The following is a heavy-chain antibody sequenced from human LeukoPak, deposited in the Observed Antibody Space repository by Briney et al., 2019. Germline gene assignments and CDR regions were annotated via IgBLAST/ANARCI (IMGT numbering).Heavy chain of an antibody. CDR2: IRYDGSDK. CDR1: GFTFSSYG. V-gene: IGHV3-30*02. J-gene: IGHJ4*02. D-gene: IGHD2-2*01. CDR3: AKDCGYCSSTSCLFDY. Sequence: GGSLRLSCAASGFTFSSYGTHWVRQAPGKGLEWVAFIRYDGSDKYYADSVKGRFTISRDNSKNTLYLQMNSLRADDTAVYYCAKDCGYCSSTSCLFDYWGQGTLVTVSS.